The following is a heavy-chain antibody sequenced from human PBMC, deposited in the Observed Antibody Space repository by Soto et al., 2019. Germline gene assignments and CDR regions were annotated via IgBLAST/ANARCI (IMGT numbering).Heavy chain of an antibody. D-gene: IGHD6-19*01. J-gene: IGHJ3*01. CDR3: AKDRGHLAVAAITGGGDFDK. CDR2: ISYNGNNK. V-gene: IGHV3-30*18. Sequence: QIQLVESGGGVVQPGTSQKLSCTASGFALSSYGMHWVRQATGKGLEWVSVISYNGNNKYYADSVRGRFTISRDNSRSTLYLQMDSLRPEDTAVYYCAKDRGHLAVAAITGGGDFDKWGQGTTVTVSS. CDR1: GFALSSYG.